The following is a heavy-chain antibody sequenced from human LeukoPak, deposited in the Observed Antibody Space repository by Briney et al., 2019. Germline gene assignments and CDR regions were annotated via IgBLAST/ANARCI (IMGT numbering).Heavy chain of an antibody. J-gene: IGHJ6*03. CDR2: TYSNGRT. V-gene: IGHV4-59*11. D-gene: IGHD6-13*01. Sequence: SETLSLTCRVFGGSFLNHYWSWLRQSPGKGLEWIGYTYSNGRTNYNPSLKSRVNISVDTSENQFSLRLTSVTAADTAVYFCGRMWAAGVYYYYYMDVWGKGTTVSISS. CDR3: GRMWAAGVYYYYYMDV. CDR1: GGSFLNHY.